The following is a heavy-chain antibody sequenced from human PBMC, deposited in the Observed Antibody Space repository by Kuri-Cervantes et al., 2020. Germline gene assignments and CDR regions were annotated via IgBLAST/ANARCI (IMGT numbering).Heavy chain of an antibody. CDR3: AREQAAAGTGLEYNPPYYYYGTDV. D-gene: IGHD6-13*01. CDR2: ISGSSSYI. CDR1: GFTVSSNE. V-gene: IGHV3-21*01. Sequence: GESLKISCAASGFTVSSNEMSWVRQAPGKGLEWVSSISGSSSYIYYADSVKGRFTIFGDNAKNSLYLQMNSLRAEDTAVYYCAREQAAAGTGLEYNPPYYYYGTDVWGQGTTVTVSS. J-gene: IGHJ6*02.